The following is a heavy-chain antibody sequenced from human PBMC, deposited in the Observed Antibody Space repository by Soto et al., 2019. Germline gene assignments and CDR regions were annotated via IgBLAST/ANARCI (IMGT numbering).Heavy chain of an antibody. Sequence: ASVKVSCKASGYTFTGYAMHWVRQAPGQRLEWMGWINAGNGNTKYSQKFQGRVTITRDTSASTAYMELSSLRSEDTAVYYCARDKVDFWSGYSPQDYYGMDVWGQGTTVTVSS. J-gene: IGHJ6*02. CDR2: INAGNGNT. CDR3: ARDKVDFWSGYSPQDYYGMDV. V-gene: IGHV1-3*01. CDR1: GYTFTGYA. D-gene: IGHD3-3*01.